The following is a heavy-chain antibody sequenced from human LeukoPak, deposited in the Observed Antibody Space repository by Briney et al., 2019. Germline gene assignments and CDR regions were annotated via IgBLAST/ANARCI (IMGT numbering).Heavy chain of an antibody. CDR2: INHSGST. Sequence: PSETLSLTCAVYGGSSSGYYWSWIRQPPGKGLEWIGEINHSGSTNYNPSLKSRVTISVDTSKNQFSLKLSSVTAADTAVYYCARSRYFDLWGRGTLVTVSS. CDR1: GGSSSGYY. V-gene: IGHV4-34*01. J-gene: IGHJ2*01. CDR3: ARSRYFDL.